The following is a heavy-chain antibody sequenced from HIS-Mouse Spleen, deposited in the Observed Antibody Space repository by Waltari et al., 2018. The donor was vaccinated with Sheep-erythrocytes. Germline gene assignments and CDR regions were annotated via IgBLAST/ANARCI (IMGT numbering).Heavy chain of an antibody. J-gene: IGHJ3*02. V-gene: IGHV3-21*01. CDR3: ARDSSSSNAFDI. CDR1: GFTFSSYS. D-gene: IGHD6-6*01. Sequence: EVQLVESVGGLVKPGGSLRLSCAASGFTFSSYSMNWVRQAPGKGLEWVSSISSSISYIYYADSVKGRFTISRDNAKNSLYLQMNSLRAEDTAVYYCARDSSSSNAFDIWGQGTMVTVSS. CDR2: ISSSISYI.